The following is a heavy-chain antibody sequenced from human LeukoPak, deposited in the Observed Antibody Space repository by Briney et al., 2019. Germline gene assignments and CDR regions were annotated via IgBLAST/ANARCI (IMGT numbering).Heavy chain of an antibody. J-gene: IGHJ4*02. CDR2: LYYSGST. V-gene: IGHV4-39*01. D-gene: IGHD5-12*01. CDR3: ARQAISGYDPPPFDS. CDR1: GGSISSSTYY. Sequence: SETLSLTCTVSGGSISSSTYYWGWIRQPPGKGLEWIGNLYYSGSTYYSPSLKSRVTISVDTSKNQFSLKLSSVTAADTAVYYCARQAISGYDPPPFDSWGQGTLVTVSS.